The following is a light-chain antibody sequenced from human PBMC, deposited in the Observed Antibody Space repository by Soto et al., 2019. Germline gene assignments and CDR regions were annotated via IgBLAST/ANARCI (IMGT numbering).Light chain of an antibody. V-gene: IGLV4-69*01. Sequence: QLVLTQSPSASASLGASVKLTCTLSSEHSSYAIAWHQQQPEKGPRYLMKLNSDGSHSKGDGIPDRFSGSSSGAERYLTISSLQSEDEADYYCQTWGTGILVFGGGTKLTVL. CDR3: QTWGTGILV. CDR1: SEHSSYA. J-gene: IGLJ2*01. CDR2: LNSDGSH.